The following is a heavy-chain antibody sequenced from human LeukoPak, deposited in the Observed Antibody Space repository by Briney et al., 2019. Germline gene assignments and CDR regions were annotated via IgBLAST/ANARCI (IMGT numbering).Heavy chain of an antibody. CDR1: GGSISSYY. V-gene: IGHV4-59*08. CDR2: IHYSGSI. D-gene: IGHD5/OR15-5a*01. J-gene: IGHJ3*02. CDR3: ARQTDSVAFDI. Sequence: SETLSLTCTVSGGSISSYYWSWIRQPPGKGLEWIGNIHYSGSISYNSSLKSRVSISVDTSKNQFSLKVNSVTATDTAVYYCARQTDSVAFDIWGQGTMVTVSS.